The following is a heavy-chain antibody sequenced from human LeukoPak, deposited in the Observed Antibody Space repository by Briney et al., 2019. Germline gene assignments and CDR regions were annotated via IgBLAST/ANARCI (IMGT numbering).Heavy chain of an antibody. CDR2: ISAYNGNT. J-gene: IGHJ4*02. Sequence: ASVKVSCKASGYTFTSYGISWVRQAPGQGLEWMGWISAYNGNTNYAQKLQGRVTMTTDTSTSTAYMELRSLRSDDTAVYYCARDSLVTMVVVVITVPDYWGQGTLVTVSS. CDR1: GYTFTSYG. D-gene: IGHD3-22*01. V-gene: IGHV1-18*01. CDR3: ARDSLVTMVVVVITVPDY.